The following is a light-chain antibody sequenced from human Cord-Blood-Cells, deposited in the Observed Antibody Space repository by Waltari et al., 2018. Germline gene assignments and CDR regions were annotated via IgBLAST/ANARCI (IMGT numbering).Light chain of an antibody. Sequence: EIVMMQSPATLSVSPGERATLSCRASQSVSSNLAWYQQKPGQAPRLLIYGASTRATCIPARFSGSGSGTEFTLTISSLQSEDFAVYYCQQYNNWPPYTFGQGTKLEIK. CDR1: QSVSSN. CDR3: QQYNNWPPYT. V-gene: IGKV3-15*01. J-gene: IGKJ2*01. CDR2: GAS.